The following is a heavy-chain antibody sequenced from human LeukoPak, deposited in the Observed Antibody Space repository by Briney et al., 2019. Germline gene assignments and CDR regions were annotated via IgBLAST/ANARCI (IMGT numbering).Heavy chain of an antibody. V-gene: IGHV3-21*01. J-gene: IGHJ6*02. CDR1: GFTFSSYS. D-gene: IGHD5-12*01. Sequence: GGSLRLSCAASGFTFSSYSMNWVRQAPGKGLEWVSSISSSSSYIYYADSVKGRFTISRDNAKNSLYLQMNSLRAEDTAVYYCAGDPVGSGYALLAYYYGMDVWGQGTTVTVSS. CDR3: AGDPVGSGYALLAYYYGMDV. CDR2: ISSSSSYI.